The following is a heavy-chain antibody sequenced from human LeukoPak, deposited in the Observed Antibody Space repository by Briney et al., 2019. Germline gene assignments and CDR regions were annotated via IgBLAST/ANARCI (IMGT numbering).Heavy chain of an antibody. CDR2: IYYSGST. CDR1: GGSISSYY. CDR3: AKDQYSSSPGHFDY. J-gene: IGHJ4*02. V-gene: IGHV4-59*01. D-gene: IGHD6-6*01. Sequence: SETLSLTCTVSGGSISSYYWSWIRQPPGKGLEWIGYIYYSGSTNYNPSLKSRVTISVDTSKNQFSLKLSSVTAADTAVYYCAKDQYSSSPGHFDYWGQGTLVTVSS.